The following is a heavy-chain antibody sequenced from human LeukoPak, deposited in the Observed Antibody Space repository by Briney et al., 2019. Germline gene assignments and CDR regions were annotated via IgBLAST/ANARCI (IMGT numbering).Heavy chain of an antibody. CDR1: GFTFSSYG. V-gene: IGHV3-33*01. CDR2: IWYDGRNK. Sequence: VGSLRLSCAASGFTFSSYGMHWVRQAPGKGLEWVAIIWYDGRNKYYADSVKGRVTISRDNSKNTLYLQMNSLRAEDTALYYCARDLGSAGYSSSSGWFDPCGQGTLVTVSS. CDR3: ARDLGSAGYSSSSGWFDP. J-gene: IGHJ5*02. D-gene: IGHD6-6*01.